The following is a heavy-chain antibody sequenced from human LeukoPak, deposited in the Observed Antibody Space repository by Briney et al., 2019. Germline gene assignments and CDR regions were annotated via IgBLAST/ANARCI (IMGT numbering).Heavy chain of an antibody. CDR2: IYADGNT. CDR1: GFVVNTNY. V-gene: IGHV3-53*01. J-gene: IGHJ4*02. Sequence: GGSLRLSCAASGFVVNTNYMTWVRQAPGRGLEWVSFIYADGNTYYADSVKGRFTISRDISKNAVYLQMNSLRAEDTAVYYCARDSYGDANFDSWGQGTLVTVSS. D-gene: IGHD4-17*01. CDR3: ARDSYGDANFDS.